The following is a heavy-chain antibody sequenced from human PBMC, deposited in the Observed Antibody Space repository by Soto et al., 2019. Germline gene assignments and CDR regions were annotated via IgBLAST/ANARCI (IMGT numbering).Heavy chain of an antibody. CDR2: INPNSGGT. CDR3: ATTFYYDSSGHYPFDF. D-gene: IGHD3-22*01. V-gene: IGHV1-2*02. Sequence: ASVKVSCKASGYTFTDYYMHWVRQAPGQGLEWMGWINPNSGGTNYAQKFQGRVTMTRDTSFSTAYMELSRLRSDDTAVYYCATTFYYDSSGHYPFDFSGQGPLVTFSS. J-gene: IGHJ4*02. CDR1: GYTFTDYY.